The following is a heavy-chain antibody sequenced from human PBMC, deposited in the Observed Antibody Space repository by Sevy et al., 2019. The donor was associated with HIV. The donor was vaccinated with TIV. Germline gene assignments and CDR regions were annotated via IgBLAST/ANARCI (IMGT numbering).Heavy chain of an antibody. Sequence: SETLSLTCAVSGYSISSTDYWGWIRQPPGKGLEWIGNIYHTGNTYYNPSLKSRVTMSIDTSTNFFSLRLSAVTAADTVVYYCARTVRGDFDSRATAFDIWGQGTMVTVSS. CDR3: ARTVRGDFDSRATAFDI. D-gene: IGHD3-22*01. CDR2: IYHTGNT. J-gene: IGHJ3*02. V-gene: IGHV4-38-2*01. CDR1: GYSISSTDY.